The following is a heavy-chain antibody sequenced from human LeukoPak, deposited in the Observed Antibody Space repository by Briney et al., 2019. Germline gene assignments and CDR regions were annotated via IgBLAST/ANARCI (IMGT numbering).Heavy chain of an antibody. D-gene: IGHD5-18*01. CDR2: INDSGST. CDR1: GGSFSGYS. V-gene: IGHV4-34*01. J-gene: IGHJ4*02. CDR3: AREKMRRYGYVYAH. Sequence: PSETLSLTCAVYGGSFSGYSWTWIRQPPGKGLEWIGEINDSGSTNYKPSLKSRVTISVDTSKSQFYLNLRSVTAADTAVYYCAREKMRRYGYVYAHWGQGTLVTVSS.